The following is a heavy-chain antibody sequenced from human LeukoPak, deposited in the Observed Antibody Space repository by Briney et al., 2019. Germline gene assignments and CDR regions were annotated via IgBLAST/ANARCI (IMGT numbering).Heavy chain of an antibody. Sequence: ASVKASCKVSGYTLTELSMHWVRQAPGKGREGMGGFDPEDGETIYAQKFQGRVTMTEDTSTDTAYTELSSLRSEDTAVYYCATDRSDYAFDYWGQGTLVTVSS. CDR2: FDPEDGET. V-gene: IGHV1-24*01. CDR3: ATDRSDYAFDY. J-gene: IGHJ4*02. CDR1: GYTLTELS. D-gene: IGHD4-17*01.